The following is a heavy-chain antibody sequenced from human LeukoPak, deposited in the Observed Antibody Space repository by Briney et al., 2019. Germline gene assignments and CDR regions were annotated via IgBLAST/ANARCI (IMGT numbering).Heavy chain of an antibody. CDR3: ARARGGDIVVVPAAI. V-gene: IGHV3-21*01. D-gene: IGHD2-2*01. CDR2: ISRSSSYI. CDR1: GFTFSSYS. Sequence: GGSLRLSCAASGFTFSSYSMNWVRQAPGKGLEWVSSISRSSSYIYYADSVKGRFTISRDNAKNSLYLQINSLRAEDTAVYYCARARGGDIVVVPAAIWGQGTLVTVSS. J-gene: IGHJ4*02.